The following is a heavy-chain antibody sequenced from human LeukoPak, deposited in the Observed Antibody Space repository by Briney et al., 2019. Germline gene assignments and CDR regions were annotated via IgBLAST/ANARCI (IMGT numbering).Heavy chain of an antibody. CDR1: GGSISSYY. Sequence: PSETLSLTCTVSGGSISSYYWSWIRQPPGKGLEWIGYIYYSGSTNYNPSLKSRVTISVDTSKNQFSLKLSSVTAADTAVYYYARGQNYYYYYGMDVWGQGTTVTVSS. V-gene: IGHV4-59*01. J-gene: IGHJ6*02. CDR3: ARGQNYYYYYGMDV. CDR2: IYYSGST.